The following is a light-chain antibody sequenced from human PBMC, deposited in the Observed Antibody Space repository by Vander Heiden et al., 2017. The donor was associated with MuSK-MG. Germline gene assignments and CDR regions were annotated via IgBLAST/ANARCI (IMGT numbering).Light chain of an antibody. CDR1: SSDVGGYNY. J-gene: IGLJ1*01. V-gene: IGLV2-14*01. Sequence: QSALTQPASVSGSPGQSITISCTGTSSDVGGYNYVSWYQQHPGKAPKRMIYEVSNRPSGVSNRFSGSKSGNTASLTISGLQAEDEADYYCSSYTSSSTQIFGTGTKVNVL. CDR2: EVS. CDR3: SSYTSSSTQI.